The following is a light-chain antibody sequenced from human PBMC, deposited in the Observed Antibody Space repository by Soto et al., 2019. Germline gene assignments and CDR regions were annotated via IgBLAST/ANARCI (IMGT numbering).Light chain of an antibody. CDR2: EVS. J-gene: IGLJ1*01. CDR1: SSDVGSYNL. Sequence: QSALTQPASVSGSPGQSITISCTGTSSDVGSYNLVSWYQQHPGKAPKLMIYEVSKRPSGVSNRFSGSKSGNTASLTISGLQAEDEADYYCCSYAGSSTFLYVFGTGTKDTVL. CDR3: CSYAGSSTFLYV. V-gene: IGLV2-23*02.